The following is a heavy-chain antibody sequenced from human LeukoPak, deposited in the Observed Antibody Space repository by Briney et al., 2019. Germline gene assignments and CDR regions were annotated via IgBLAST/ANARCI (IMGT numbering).Heavy chain of an antibody. CDR3: AKPQYYYDSSGYYYVFDY. CDR2: ISGSGGST. D-gene: IGHD3-22*01. V-gene: IGHV3-23*01. Sequence: QAGGSLRLSCAASGFTFSNSAMNWVRQAPGKGLEWVSAISGSGGSTYYADSVKGRFTISRDNSKNTLYLQMNSLRAEDTAVYYCAKPQYYYDSSGYYYVFDYWGQGTLVTVSS. CDR1: GFTFSNSA. J-gene: IGHJ4*02.